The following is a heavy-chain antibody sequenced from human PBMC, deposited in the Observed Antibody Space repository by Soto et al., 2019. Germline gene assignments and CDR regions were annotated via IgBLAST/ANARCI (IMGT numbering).Heavy chain of an antibody. J-gene: IGHJ4*02. CDR1: GFTFSSYA. D-gene: IGHD3-9*01. Sequence: PGGSLRLSCAASGFTFSSYAMSWVLQAPGKGLKWVSVISGSGGRTYYADSVKGRFTISRYNSKNTLYLQMNSLRAEDTAVYYCAKASYDILTGYSPDYWGQGTLVTDSS. CDR2: ISGSGGRT. CDR3: AKASYDILTGYSPDY. V-gene: IGHV3-23*01.